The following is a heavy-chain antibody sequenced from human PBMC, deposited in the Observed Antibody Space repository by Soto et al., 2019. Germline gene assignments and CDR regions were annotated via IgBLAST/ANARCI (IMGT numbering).Heavy chain of an antibody. CDR1: GGSISSYY. CDR2: IYYSGST. Sequence: SETLSLTCTVSGGSISSYYWSWIRQPPGKGLEWMGYIYYSGSTNYNPSLKRRVTISVDTSKNQFSLKLSSVTAADRAVYYCARGVWLWFGELEYYYYYMDVWAKETTVPVSS. V-gene: IGHV4-59*01. CDR3: ARGVWLWFGELEYYYYYMDV. D-gene: IGHD3-10*01. J-gene: IGHJ6*03.